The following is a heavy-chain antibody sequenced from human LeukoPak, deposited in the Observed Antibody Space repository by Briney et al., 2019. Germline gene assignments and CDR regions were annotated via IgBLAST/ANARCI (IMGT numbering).Heavy chain of an antibody. CDR1: GGSLSGYY. Sequence: SETLSLTCAVYGGSLSGYYWSWIRQPPGKGLEWIGEMDHSGSTDYNPSLKSRVTISVDTSKNQFSLNLRSVTAADTAVYYCARAGLRFFDWSQNYYYAMDVWGQGTTVTVSS. CDR3: ARAGLRFFDWSQNYYYAMDV. CDR2: MDHSGST. D-gene: IGHD3-9*01. J-gene: IGHJ6*02. V-gene: IGHV4-34*01.